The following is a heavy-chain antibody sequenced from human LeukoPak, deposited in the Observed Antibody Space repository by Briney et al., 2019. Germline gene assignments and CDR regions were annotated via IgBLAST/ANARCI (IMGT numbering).Heavy chain of an antibody. J-gene: IGHJ4*02. V-gene: IGHV3-33*08. D-gene: IGHD3-22*01. CDR3: ARGGFSDSSGYYFR. CDR2: IWYDGSNK. CDR1: GFTFSSYA. Sequence: GGSLRLSCAASGFTFSSYAMSWVRQAPGKGLEWVAVIWYDGSNKYYADSVKGRFTISRDNSKNTLYLQMNSLRAEDTAVYYCARGGFSDSSGYYFRWGQGTLVTVSS.